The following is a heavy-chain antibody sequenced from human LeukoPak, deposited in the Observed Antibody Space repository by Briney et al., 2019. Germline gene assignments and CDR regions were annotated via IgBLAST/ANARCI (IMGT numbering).Heavy chain of an antibody. CDR3: AHKGWIQREGSCFDP. D-gene: IGHD5-18*01. V-gene: IGHV2-5*02. CDR2: IYWGDDK. J-gene: IGHJ5*02. CDR1: GFSLSTSGVG. Sequence: SGPTLANPPQTLTLTCTFSGFSLSTSGVGVGWIRQPPGKALEWLALIYWGDDKRYSPSLKSRLTINKDTSKHQVVLTMTNMDAVDTATYECAHKGWIQREGSCFDPWGQGTLVTVSS.